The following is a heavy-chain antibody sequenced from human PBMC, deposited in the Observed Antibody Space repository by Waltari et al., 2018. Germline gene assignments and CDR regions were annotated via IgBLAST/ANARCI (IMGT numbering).Heavy chain of an antibody. CDR2: IRYVGGST. Sequence: EVQLLESGGGLVQPGGSLRLSCAASGFTFSSFAMTWVRRAPGKGLEWVSTIRYVGGSTYYPDSVKGRFTISRDNTRNTLYLQMDSLRAEDTAQYYCAKDYYGSGSYPDYWGQGTPVTVSS. D-gene: IGHD3-10*01. CDR1: GFTFSSFA. J-gene: IGHJ4*02. CDR3: AKDYYGSGSYPDY. V-gene: IGHV3-23*01.